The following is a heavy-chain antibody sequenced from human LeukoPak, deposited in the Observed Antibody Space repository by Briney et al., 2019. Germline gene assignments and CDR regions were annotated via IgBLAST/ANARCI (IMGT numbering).Heavy chain of an antibody. V-gene: IGHV4-34*01. CDR3: ARGPPPTRKRLYYYDSSGYRGNWFDP. Sequence: SETLSLTCAVYGGSFSGYYWSWIRQPPGRGLEWIGETNHSGSTNYNPSLKSRVTISVDTSKNQFSLKLSSVTAADTAVYYCARGPPPTRKRLYYYDSSGYRGNWFDPWGQGTLVTVSS. CDR1: GGSFSGYY. D-gene: IGHD3-22*01. CDR2: TNHSGST. J-gene: IGHJ5*02.